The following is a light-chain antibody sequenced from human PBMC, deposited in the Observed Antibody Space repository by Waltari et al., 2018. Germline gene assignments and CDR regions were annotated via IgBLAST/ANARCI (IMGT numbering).Light chain of an antibody. Sequence: AIRMTQSPSSLSASTGDRVTITCRASQGVSSYLAWYQQKPGKAPNLLIYAASTLQSGVPSRFSGSGSGTDFSLIISCLQSEDFATYYRQQYYSYPWTFGQGTKVEI. V-gene: IGKV1-8*01. J-gene: IGKJ1*01. CDR1: QGVSSY. CDR3: QQYYSYPWT. CDR2: AAS.